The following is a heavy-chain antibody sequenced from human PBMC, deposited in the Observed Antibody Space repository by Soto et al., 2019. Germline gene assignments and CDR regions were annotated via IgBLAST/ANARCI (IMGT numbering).Heavy chain of an antibody. CDR2: IYYSGGI. J-gene: IGHJ4*02. CDR3: AREPSGYCGGDCFPDY. D-gene: IGHD2-21*02. CDR1: GGSISSGGYY. V-gene: IGHV4-31*03. Sequence: QVQLQESGPGLVKPSQTLSLACSVSGGSISSGGYYWSWIRQHPGKGLERIGYIYYSGGIYYNPSLKSRVTISVDTSKNQFSLKVSSVTAADTAVYYCAREPSGYCGGDCFPDYWGQGTLVTVSS.